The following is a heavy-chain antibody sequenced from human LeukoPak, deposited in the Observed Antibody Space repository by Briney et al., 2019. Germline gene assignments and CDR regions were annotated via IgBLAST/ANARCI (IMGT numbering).Heavy chain of an antibody. D-gene: IGHD3-3*01. CDR1: GFTFSSYA. J-gene: IGHJ4*02. Sequence: GRSLRLSCAASGFTFSSYAMHWVRQAPGKGLEWVAVISYDGSNKYYADSVKGRFTISRDNSKNTLYLQMNSLRAEDTAVYYCAREKGPFWSGYAFDYWGQGTLVTVSS. V-gene: IGHV3-30-3*01. CDR2: ISYDGSNK. CDR3: AREKGPFWSGYAFDY.